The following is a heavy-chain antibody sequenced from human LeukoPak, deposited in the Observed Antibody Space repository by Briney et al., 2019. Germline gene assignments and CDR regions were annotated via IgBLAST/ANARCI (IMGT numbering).Heavy chain of an antibody. CDR2: INHSGST. CDR3: ARVGEAALRYRTLYYSDY. D-gene: IGHD6-6*01. V-gene: IGHV4-34*01. J-gene: IGHJ4*02. Sequence: SETLSLTCAVYGGSFSGYYWSWIRQPPGKGLEWIGEINHSGSTNYNPSLKSRVTISVDTSKNQFSLKLSSVTAADTAVYYCARVGEAALRYRTLYYSDYWGQGTLVTVSS. CDR1: GGSFSGYY.